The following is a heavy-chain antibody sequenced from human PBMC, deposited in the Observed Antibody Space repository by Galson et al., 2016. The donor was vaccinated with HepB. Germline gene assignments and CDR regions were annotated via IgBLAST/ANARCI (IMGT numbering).Heavy chain of an antibody. CDR2: VNHSGKT. V-gene: IGHV4-34*01. CDR1: GGSFNNYY. D-gene: IGHD3-9*01. J-gene: IGHJ1*01. Sequence: SETLSLTCDVYGGSFNNYYWIWIRLSPGKGLEWIGVVNHSGKTSYNPSLKGRVTISLDTSKKQFSLTVTSMTAADTAVYYCARGVDFDWFPGIWGQGTLVTVSS. CDR3: ARGVDFDWFPGI.